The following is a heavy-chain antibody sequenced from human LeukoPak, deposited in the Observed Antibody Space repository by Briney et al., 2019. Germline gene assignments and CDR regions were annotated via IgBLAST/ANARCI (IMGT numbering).Heavy chain of an antibody. V-gene: IGHV4-39*01. Sequence: PSETLSLTCSVSGGSISSSSYYWGWIRQPPGMGLEWIGSIYYSGITYYNQSLKSRATVSVDTSKNQFSLNLNSVTAADTAVCYCARRNGHSWDVGNWFDPWGQGTVVTVSS. CDR1: GGSISSSSYY. D-gene: IGHD6-13*01. CDR3: ARRNGHSWDVGNWFDP. J-gene: IGHJ5*02. CDR2: IYYSGIT.